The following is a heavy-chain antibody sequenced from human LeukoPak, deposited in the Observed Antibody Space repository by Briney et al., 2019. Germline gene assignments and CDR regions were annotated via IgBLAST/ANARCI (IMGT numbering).Heavy chain of an antibody. D-gene: IGHD2-21*01. CDR2: FDPEDGET. CDR1: GYTLTELS. CDR3: ATDGVVVPQGGLDY. J-gene: IGHJ4*02. Sequence: ASVKVSCKVSGYTLTELSVHWVRQAPGKGLEWMGGFDPEDGETIYAQKFQGRVTMTEDTSTDTAYMELSSLRSEDTAVYYCATDGVVVPQGGLDYWGQGTLVTVSS. V-gene: IGHV1-24*01.